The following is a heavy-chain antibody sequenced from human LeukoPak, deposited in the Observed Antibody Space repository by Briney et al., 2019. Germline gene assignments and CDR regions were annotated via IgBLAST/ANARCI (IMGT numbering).Heavy chain of an antibody. J-gene: IGHJ4*02. CDR1: GFTFSSYE. D-gene: IGHD3-3*01. Sequence: GGSLRLSCAASGFTFSSYEMNWVRQAPGKGLEWVSSISRSATTIYYADSVKGRFTISRDNAKNSLYLQMNSLRAEDTAVYYCARGGAYYDFWRGYDYWGQGTLVTVSS. CDR3: ARGGAYYDFWRGYDY. CDR2: ISRSATTI. V-gene: IGHV3-48*03.